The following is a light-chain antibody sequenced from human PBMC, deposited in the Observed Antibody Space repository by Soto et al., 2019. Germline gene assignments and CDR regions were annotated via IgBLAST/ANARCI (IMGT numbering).Light chain of an antibody. Sequence: DIQMTQSPSSLSASVGDRVTITCRASQSISNYLNWYQQKPGKAPKLLIYAASSLQSGVPSRFSGSGSGTDFTLTISSLQPEDFVTYYCQQSYSSLTFGGGTKVEIK. CDR3: QQSYSSLT. CDR1: QSISNY. CDR2: AAS. V-gene: IGKV1-39*01. J-gene: IGKJ4*01.